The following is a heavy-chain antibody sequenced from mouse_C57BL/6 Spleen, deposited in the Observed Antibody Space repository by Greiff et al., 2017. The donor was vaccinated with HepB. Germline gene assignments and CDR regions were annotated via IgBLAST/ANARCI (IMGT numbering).Heavy chain of an antibody. CDR1: GYTFTSYW. J-gene: IGHJ2*01. CDR2: IDPSDSYT. Sequence: VQLQQPGAELVMPGASVKLSCKASGYTFTSYWMHWVKQRPGQGLEWIGEIDPSDSYTNYNQKFKGKSTLTVDKSSSTAYMQLSSLTSEDSAVYYCARSGITTWVDYWGQGTTLTVSS. D-gene: IGHD1-1*01. V-gene: IGHV1-69*01. CDR3: ARSGITTWVDY.